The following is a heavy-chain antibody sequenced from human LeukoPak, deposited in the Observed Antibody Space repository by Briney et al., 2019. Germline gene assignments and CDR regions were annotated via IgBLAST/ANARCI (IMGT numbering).Heavy chain of an antibody. Sequence: GASVEVSCKASGGTFSSYAISWVRQAPGQGLEWMGRIIPIFGIANYAQKFQGRVTITADKSTSTAYMELSSLRSEDTAVYYCARGSYYDSSGSSLKDWGQGTLVTVSS. D-gene: IGHD3-22*01. CDR1: GGTFSSYA. CDR3: ARGSYYDSSGSSLKD. V-gene: IGHV1-69*04. CDR2: IIPIFGIA. J-gene: IGHJ4*02.